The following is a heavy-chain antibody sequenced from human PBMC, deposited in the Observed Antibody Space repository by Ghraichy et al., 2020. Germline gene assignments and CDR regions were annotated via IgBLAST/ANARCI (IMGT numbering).Heavy chain of an antibody. Sequence: GGSLRLSCAASGFTFSSYEMNWVRQAPGKGLEWVSYISSSGSTIYYADSVKGRFTISRDNAKNSLYLQMNSLRAEDTAVYYCARWGELRREFDYWGQGTLVTVSS. CDR2: ISSSGSTI. J-gene: IGHJ4*02. CDR1: GFTFSSYE. D-gene: IGHD1-26*01. V-gene: IGHV3-48*03. CDR3: ARWGELRREFDY.